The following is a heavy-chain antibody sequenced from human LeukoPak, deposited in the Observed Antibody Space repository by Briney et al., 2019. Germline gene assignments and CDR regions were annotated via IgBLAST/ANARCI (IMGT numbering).Heavy chain of an antibody. CDR1: GGSFSGYY. Sequence: SSETLSLTCAVYGGSFSGYYWSWIRQPPGKGLEWIGEINHSGSTNYNPSLKSRVTISVDTSKNQFSLKLGSVTAADTAVYYCARVGQFPQGYYGSGSYPRYYFDYWGQGTLVTVSS. V-gene: IGHV4-34*01. D-gene: IGHD3-10*01. J-gene: IGHJ4*02. CDR2: INHSGST. CDR3: ARVGQFPQGYYGSGSYPRYYFDY.